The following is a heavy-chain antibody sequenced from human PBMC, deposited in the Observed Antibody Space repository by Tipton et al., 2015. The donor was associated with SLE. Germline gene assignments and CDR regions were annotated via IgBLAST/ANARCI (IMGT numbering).Heavy chain of an antibody. CDR1: GGSISSGDYY. V-gene: IGHV4-30-4*01. CDR2: IYYSGIT. Sequence: TLSLTCTVSGGSISSGDYYWSWIRQPPGKGLEWIGYIYYSGITHYNPSLKSRLSISVDTSKNQFSLKLSSVTAADTAVYYCARDRRADVWGQGTTVTVSS. CDR3: ARDRRADV. J-gene: IGHJ6*02.